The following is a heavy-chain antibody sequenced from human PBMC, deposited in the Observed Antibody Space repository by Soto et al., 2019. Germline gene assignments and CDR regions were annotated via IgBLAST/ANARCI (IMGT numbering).Heavy chain of an antibody. D-gene: IGHD3-9*01. Sequence: GGSLRLSCAASGFTFTNAWMNWVRQAPGKGLEWVGRIKSKTDGATTDYAAPVKGRLTISRDDSKNTLYLQMNSLKTEDTAVYYCTTAFYVYYDILTGYYTGFDYWGQGTLVTVSS. CDR3: TTAFYVYYDILTGYYTGFDY. J-gene: IGHJ4*02. V-gene: IGHV3-15*07. CDR2: IKSKTDGATT. CDR1: GFTFTNAW.